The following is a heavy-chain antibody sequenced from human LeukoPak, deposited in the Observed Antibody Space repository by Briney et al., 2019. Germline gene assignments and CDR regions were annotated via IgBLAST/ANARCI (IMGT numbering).Heavy chain of an antibody. J-gene: IGHJ3*02. CDR1: GFAFSLYT. Sequence: PGGSLRLSCAASGFAFSLYTINWVRQAPGKGLEWVSSISSSSSYKYYGDSVRGRFSISRDNTNNSLFLQMDSLTAEDTATYYCARQDDAFDIWGQGTMVTVSS. CDR3: ARQDDAFDI. CDR2: ISSSSSYK. V-gene: IGHV3-21*01.